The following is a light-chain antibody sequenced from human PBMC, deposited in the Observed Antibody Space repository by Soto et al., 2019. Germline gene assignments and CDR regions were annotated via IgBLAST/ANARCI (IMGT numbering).Light chain of an antibody. CDR1: QGIGSD. CDR3: QQLNSHPLT. J-gene: IGKJ4*01. CDR2: EAS. Sequence: IQVTQLPSSLSASVGHRVTITCRASQGIGSDLAWYQQKPGKAPKLLIFEASTLHGGVPSRFSGSGSGTDFTLTISSLQPEDFATYYCQQLNSHPLTFGGGTKVDIK. V-gene: IGKV1-9*01.